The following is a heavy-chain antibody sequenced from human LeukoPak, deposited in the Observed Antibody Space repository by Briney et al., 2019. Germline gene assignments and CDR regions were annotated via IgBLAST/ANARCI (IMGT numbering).Heavy chain of an antibody. Sequence: TSETLSVTCAVYGGSFSGYYWSWIRQPPGKGLEWIGEINHSGSTNYNPSLKSRVTISVDTSKNQFSLKLSSVTAADTAVYYCARLRYWGQGTLVTVSS. J-gene: IGHJ4*02. CDR1: GGSFSGYY. V-gene: IGHV4-34*01. CDR3: ARLRY. CDR2: INHSGST.